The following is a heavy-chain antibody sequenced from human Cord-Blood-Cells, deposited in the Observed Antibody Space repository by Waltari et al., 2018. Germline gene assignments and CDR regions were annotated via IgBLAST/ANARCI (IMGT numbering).Heavy chain of an antibody. J-gene: IGHJ4*02. CDR3: ARGLTGDLR. V-gene: IGHV3-21*01. CDR2: ISSSSSYI. Sequence: LEWVSSISSSSSYIYYADSVKGRFTISRDNAKNSLYLQMNSLRAEDTAVYYCARGLTGDLRWGQGTLVTVSS. D-gene: IGHD7-27*01.